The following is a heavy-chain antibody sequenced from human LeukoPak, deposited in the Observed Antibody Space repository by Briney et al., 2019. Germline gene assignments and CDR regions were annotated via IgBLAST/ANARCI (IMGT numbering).Heavy chain of an antibody. Sequence: GGSLRLSCAASGFTFSSYGMSWVRQAPGKGLEWVANIKQDGSEKYYVDSVKGRFTISRDNAKNSLYLQMNSLRAEDTALYYCARLSAYYYGSYFYYYMDVWGKGTTVTVSS. CDR2: IKQDGSEK. D-gene: IGHD3-10*01. CDR1: GFTFSSYG. V-gene: IGHV3-7*01. CDR3: ARLSAYYYGSYFYYYMDV. J-gene: IGHJ6*03.